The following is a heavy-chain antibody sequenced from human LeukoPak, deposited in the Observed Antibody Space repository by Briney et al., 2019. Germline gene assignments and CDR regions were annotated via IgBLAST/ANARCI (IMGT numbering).Heavy chain of an antibody. J-gene: IGHJ3*02. CDR2: VYYSGST. D-gene: IGHD3-16*01. CDR1: GGSISSYF. Sequence: SETLSLTCTVSGGSISSYFWSWIRQPPGKGLEWIGHVYYSGSTNYNPSLKSRVTISVDTSKKQFSLKLSSATAADTAVYYCARVLDLSKRGLDAFDIWGQGTMVTVSS. CDR3: ARVLDLSKRGLDAFDI. V-gene: IGHV4-59*01.